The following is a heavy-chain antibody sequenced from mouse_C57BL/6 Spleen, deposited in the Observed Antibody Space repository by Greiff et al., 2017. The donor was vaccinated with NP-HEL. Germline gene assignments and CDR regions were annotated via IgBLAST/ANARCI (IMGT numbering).Heavy chain of an antibody. J-gene: IGHJ2*01. Sequence: QVQLQQPGAELVKPGASVKMSCKASGYTFTSYWITWVKQRPGQGLEWIGDIYPGSGSTNYNEKFKSKATLTVDTSSSTAYMQLSSLTSEDSAVYYCASGSSYRKDFDYWGQGTTLTVSS. CDR2: IYPGSGST. CDR3: ASGSSYRKDFDY. D-gene: IGHD1-1*01. V-gene: IGHV1-55*01. CDR1: GYTFTSYW.